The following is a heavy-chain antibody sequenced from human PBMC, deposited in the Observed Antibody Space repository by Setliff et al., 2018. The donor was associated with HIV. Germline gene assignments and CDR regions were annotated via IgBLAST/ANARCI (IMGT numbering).Heavy chain of an antibody. J-gene: IGHJ6*03. D-gene: IGHD5-18*01. Sequence: ASVKVSCKASGGTFSTYTVSWVRQAPGQGLEWMGGIIPMFGTTNYAQKFLGRVTITADKFTNTAYMALSSLRSEDTAVYYCARLPVETASSNYYYMDVWGKGTTVTVSS. CDR3: ARLPVETASSNYYYMDV. V-gene: IGHV1-69*06. CDR1: GGTFSTYT. CDR2: IIPMFGTT.